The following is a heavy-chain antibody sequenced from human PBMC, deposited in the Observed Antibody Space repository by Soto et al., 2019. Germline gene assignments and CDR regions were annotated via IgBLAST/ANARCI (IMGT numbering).Heavy chain of an antibody. J-gene: IGHJ4*02. Sequence: QLQLQESGSGLVKPSQTLSLTCAVSGGSINSGGYSWSWIRQPPGKGLEWIGYIYLSGSTYYNPSLKGRVTLTVDRSKNQFPLKLSSVTAADTAVYYCARGGGYTFDYWGQGTLVTVSS. V-gene: IGHV4-30-2*01. D-gene: IGHD3-16*01. CDR3: ARGGGYTFDY. CDR1: GGSINSGGYS. CDR2: IYLSGST.